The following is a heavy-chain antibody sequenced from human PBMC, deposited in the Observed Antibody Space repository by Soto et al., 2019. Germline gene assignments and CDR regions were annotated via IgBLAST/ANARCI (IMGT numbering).Heavy chain of an antibody. J-gene: IGHJ6*02. D-gene: IGHD2-15*01. CDR1: GYSFTSYW. CDR3: ARHIWRGCSCCSCYFSYYYGIDV. V-gene: IGHV5-51*01. Sequence: GESLKISCKGSGYSFTSYWIGWVRQMPGKGLEWMGIIYPGDSDTRYSPSFQGQVTISADKSISTAYLQWSSLKASATAMYFFARHIWRGCSCCSCYFSYYYGIDVWGQGTTVTVSS. CDR2: IYPGDSDT.